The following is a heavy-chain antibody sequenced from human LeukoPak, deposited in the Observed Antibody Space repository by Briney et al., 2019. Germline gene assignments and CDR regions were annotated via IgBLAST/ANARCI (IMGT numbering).Heavy chain of an antibody. J-gene: IGHJ4*02. CDR3: ARRGSTNVGSSSDY. D-gene: IGHD6-6*01. CDR2: VSSSSSYL. CDR1: GFTFSSFS. Sequence: PGESLRLSCAASGFTFSSFSMNWVRQAPGKGLEWVSSVSSSSSYLYYADSVKGRFTISRDNAKNSLYLQMNSPRAEDTAVYYCARRGSTNVGSSSDYWGQGTLVTVSS. V-gene: IGHV3-21*01.